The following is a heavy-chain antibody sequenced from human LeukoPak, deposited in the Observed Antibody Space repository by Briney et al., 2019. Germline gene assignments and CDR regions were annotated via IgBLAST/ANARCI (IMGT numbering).Heavy chain of an antibody. CDR1: GNYW. D-gene: IGHD6-6*01. CDR2: VNSDGSWT. CDR3: ARGPNSNWSGLDF. J-gene: IGHJ4*02. V-gene: IGHV3-74*01. Sequence: GGSLRLSCAASGNYWMHWVRQAPGKGLVWVSHVNSDGSWTSHADSVKGRFTISRDNAKNTLYLQVDNLRAEDTAVYYCARGPNSNWSGLDFWGQGTLLTVSS.